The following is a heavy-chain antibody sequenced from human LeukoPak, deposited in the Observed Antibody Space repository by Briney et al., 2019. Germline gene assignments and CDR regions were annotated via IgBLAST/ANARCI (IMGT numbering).Heavy chain of an antibody. Sequence: PGRALRLSCAASGVSFDDYATHGVREAPGRGLGWGSGFRWNSGSIAYAHSANARLTISSNTTKNSLYLHINRLSAQDTALYYCANATIAVAGTHYYYYGMDVWGQGTTVTVSS. J-gene: IGHJ6*02. V-gene: IGHV3-9*01. CDR2: FRWNSGSI. CDR1: GVSFDDYA. CDR3: ANATIAVAGTHYYYYGMDV. D-gene: IGHD6-19*01.